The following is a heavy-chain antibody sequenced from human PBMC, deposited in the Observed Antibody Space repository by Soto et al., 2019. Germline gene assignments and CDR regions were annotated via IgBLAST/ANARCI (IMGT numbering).Heavy chain of an antibody. CDR3: ARERAASSSWFYGMDV. V-gene: IGHV1-69*13. CDR2: IIPIFGTA. J-gene: IGHJ6*02. CDR1: GGTFSSYA. Sequence: SVKVSCKASGGTFSSYAISWVRQAPGQGLEWMGGIIPIFGTANYAQKFQGRVTITADESTSTAYMELSSLRSEDTAVYYCARERAASSSWFYGMDVWGQGTTVTVSS. D-gene: IGHD6-13*01.